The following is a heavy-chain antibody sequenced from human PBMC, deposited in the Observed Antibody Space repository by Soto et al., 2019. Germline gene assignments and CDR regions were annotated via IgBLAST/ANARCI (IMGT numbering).Heavy chain of an antibody. V-gene: IGHV4-31*03. D-gene: IGHD6-19*01. CDR1: GGSISSSDYY. CDR2: IYYSGSA. Sequence: QVQLQESGPGLVKPSQTLSLTYTVSGGSISSSDYYWSWIRQHPGKGREWIGYIYYSGSAYYNPSLKRRGTRSADTSKNQFSLKVASVTAADAAVYYCAREVSPNSRGWYTVLVRWFDPWGQGTLVTVSS. CDR3: AREVSPNSRGWYTVLVRWFDP. J-gene: IGHJ5*02.